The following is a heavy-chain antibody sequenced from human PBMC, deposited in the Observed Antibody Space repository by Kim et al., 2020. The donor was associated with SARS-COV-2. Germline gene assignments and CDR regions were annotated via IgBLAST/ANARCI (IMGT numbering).Heavy chain of an antibody. CDR3: AKDFNSGVLDY. V-gene: IGHV3-33*06. CDR2: K. D-gene: IGHD2-15*01. Sequence: KYSADSVNDRFTISRDNSKNPLTLQMNSLRAEDTAVYYCAKDFNSGVLDYWGQGTLVTVSS. J-gene: IGHJ4*02.